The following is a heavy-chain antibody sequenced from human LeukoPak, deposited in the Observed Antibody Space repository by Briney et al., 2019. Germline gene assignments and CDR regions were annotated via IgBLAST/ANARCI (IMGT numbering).Heavy chain of an antibody. V-gene: IGHV1-8*01. CDR2: MNPNSGNT. D-gene: IGHD1-26*01. CDR3: ARDQKVGATPYFGMDV. CDR1: GYTFTSYD. J-gene: IGHJ6*02. Sequence: GASVKVSCKASGYTFTSYDIDWVRPATGQGLEWLGWMNPNSGNTGYAQKFQGRVTMTRNTSISTAYMELNSLRSEDTAIYYCARDQKVGATPYFGMDVWGQGTTVTVSS.